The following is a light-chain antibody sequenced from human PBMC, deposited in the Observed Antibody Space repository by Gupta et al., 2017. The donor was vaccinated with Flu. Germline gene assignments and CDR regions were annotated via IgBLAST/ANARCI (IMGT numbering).Light chain of an antibody. Sequence: SGPLPCTGPSRAVGVYNYVSWYKQYPGTDPKARMYEVSKRPSGVPDRFSGSKSGTEDSPTVSGLQAEDEADDDCSSYAGSNRGAFGGGTKLTVL. V-gene: IGLV2-8*01. CDR2: EVS. J-gene: IGLJ3*02. CDR3: SSYAGSNRGA. CDR1: SRAVGVYNY.